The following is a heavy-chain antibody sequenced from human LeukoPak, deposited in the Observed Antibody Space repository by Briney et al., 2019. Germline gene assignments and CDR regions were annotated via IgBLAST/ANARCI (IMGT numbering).Heavy chain of an antibody. D-gene: IGHD6-13*01. CDR3: AKVAGDRMDY. V-gene: IGHV1-18*01. CDR1: GYTFATYG. J-gene: IGHJ4*02. Sequence: ASVKVSCKASGYTFATYGFCWGRQAPGHALEWMGWISSNTGKTDYAQKFQGRVTLTTDTSTSTAYMELRSLRPDDTALYYCAKVAGDRMDYWGQGTLLTVSS. CDR2: ISSNTGKT.